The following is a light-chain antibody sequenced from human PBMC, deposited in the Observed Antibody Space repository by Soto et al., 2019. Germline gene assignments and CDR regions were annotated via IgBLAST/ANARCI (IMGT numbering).Light chain of an antibody. Sequence: IVLTQSPGTLSLSPGERATLSCRASQSVSSSYLAWYQQKPGQAPRLLIYGASSRATGIPDRFSGSGSGTDFTLTISRLEPEDFAVYYCQQYGSSPRTFGQGTKLENK. J-gene: IGKJ2*01. CDR2: GAS. V-gene: IGKV3-20*01. CDR1: QSVSSSY. CDR3: QQYGSSPRT.